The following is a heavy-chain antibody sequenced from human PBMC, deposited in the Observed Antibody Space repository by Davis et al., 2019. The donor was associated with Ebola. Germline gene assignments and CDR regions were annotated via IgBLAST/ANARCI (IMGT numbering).Heavy chain of an antibody. Sequence: GGSLRLSCAASGFTFSSYAMHWVRQAPGKGLEWVAVISYDGNNKYYADSVKGRFTISRDNSKNTLYLQMNSLRAEDTAVYYCGRAGFTVVTPVGYWGQGTLVTVSS. CDR1: GFTFSSYA. V-gene: IGHV3-30-3*01. CDR3: GRAGFTVVTPVGY. CDR2: ISYDGNNK. J-gene: IGHJ4*02. D-gene: IGHD4-23*01.